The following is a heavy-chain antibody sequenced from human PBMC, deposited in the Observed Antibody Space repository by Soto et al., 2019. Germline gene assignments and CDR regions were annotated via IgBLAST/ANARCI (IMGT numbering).Heavy chain of an antibody. V-gene: IGHV3-7*03. CDR1: GFTFSNYW. CDR3: ARGNGRLGKGFDP. J-gene: IGHJ5*02. D-gene: IGHD1-26*01. CDR2: LNQDGSEE. Sequence: EVQLVESGGGLVQPGGSLRLSCAASGFTFSNYWMSWVRQAPGKGLETVANLNQDGSEESYVDSVKGRFTISRDNAKNSLYLQLNSLRVEDTAIYYCARGNGRLGKGFDPWGHGALVTVSS.